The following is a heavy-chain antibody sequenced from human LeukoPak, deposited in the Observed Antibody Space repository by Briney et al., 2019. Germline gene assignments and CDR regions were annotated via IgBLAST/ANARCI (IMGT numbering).Heavy chain of an antibody. CDR3: ETTYYDILTGYHDAFDI. J-gene: IGHJ3*02. V-gene: IGHV5-51*01. Sequence: PGESLKISCKGSGYSFTSYWIGWVRQMPGKGLEWMGIIYPGDSDTRYSPSFQGQVTISADKSISTAYLQWSSLKASDTAMYYCETTYYDILTGYHDAFDIWGQGTMVTVSS. D-gene: IGHD3-9*01. CDR2: IYPGDSDT. CDR1: GYSFTSYW.